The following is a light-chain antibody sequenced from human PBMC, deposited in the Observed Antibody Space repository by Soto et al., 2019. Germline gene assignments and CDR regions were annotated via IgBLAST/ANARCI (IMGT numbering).Light chain of an antibody. CDR2: DAS. V-gene: IGKV1-5*01. CDR1: QSISSW. J-gene: IGKJ1*01. Sequence: DIQMTQSPSTLSASVLYRVTITFRSSQSISSWLAWYQQKPGKAPKLLIYDASSLESGVPSRFSCSRSGTEFTLTISSLQPDDFATYYCQKYNTYSWKFGQGTKVDIK. CDR3: QKYNTYSWK.